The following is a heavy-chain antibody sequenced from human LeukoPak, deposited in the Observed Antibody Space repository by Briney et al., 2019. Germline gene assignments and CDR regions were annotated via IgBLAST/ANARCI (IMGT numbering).Heavy chain of an antibody. D-gene: IGHD4-23*01. J-gene: IGHJ4*02. CDR3: VRDLATVATPYFDY. V-gene: IGHV1-2*02. Sequence: GASVKVSCKPSGYIFNGYYIHWVRQAPGQGLEWMSWINPNSGGTNYAQKFQGRVSVTRDTSISTVYMESRLTYDDTAVYYCVRDLATVATPYFDYWGQGALVTVSS. CDR2: INPNSGGT. CDR1: GYIFNGYY.